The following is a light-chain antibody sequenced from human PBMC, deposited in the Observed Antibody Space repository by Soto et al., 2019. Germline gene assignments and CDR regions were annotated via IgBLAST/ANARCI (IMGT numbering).Light chain of an antibody. Sequence: QSVLPQPASVSGSPGQSITISCTGTSSDVGGYNYVSWYQHHPGKAPKLIIYDVSNRPSGISNRFSGSKSGNTASLTISGLQPEDEADCYCSSYTTSNTRQIVFGTGTKVPVL. CDR2: DVS. V-gene: IGLV2-14*03. CDR1: SSDVGGYNY. CDR3: SSYTTSNTRQIV. J-gene: IGLJ1*01.